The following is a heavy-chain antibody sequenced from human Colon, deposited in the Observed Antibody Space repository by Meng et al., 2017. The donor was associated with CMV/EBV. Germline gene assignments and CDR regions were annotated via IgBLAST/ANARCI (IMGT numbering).Heavy chain of an antibody. V-gene: IGHV1-46*01. CDR3: ARMFAASSGWLDP. J-gene: IGHJ5*02. Sequence: KASGEIFSSSYVQWIRQAPGQGLDWVGMVSLKGERPKFAQKFQGRVTLTRDTSTSTFYMELRSLVSEDTAIYYCARMFAASSGWLDPWGQGTLVTVSS. CDR1: GEIFSSSY. D-gene: IGHD6-6*01. CDR2: VSLKGERP.